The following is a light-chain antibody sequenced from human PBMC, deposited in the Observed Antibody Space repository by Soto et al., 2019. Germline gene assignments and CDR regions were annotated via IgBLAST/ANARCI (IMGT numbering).Light chain of an antibody. CDR2: GAS. V-gene: IGKV3-20*01. Sequence: EIVLTQSPGTLSLSPGERATLSCRASQSVSSSYLAWYQQKPGQAPRLLIYGASSRATGIPDRFSGSGSGTDFTLTISRLEPDDFAVYYCQQYGTSVPITFGQVTRLEIK. J-gene: IGKJ5*01. CDR3: QQYGTSVPIT. CDR1: QSVSSSY.